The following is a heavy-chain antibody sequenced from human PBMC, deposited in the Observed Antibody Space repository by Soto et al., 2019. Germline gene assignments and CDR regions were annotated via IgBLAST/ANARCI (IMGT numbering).Heavy chain of an antibody. CDR2: ISSSSSTI. CDR1: GFTFSSYS. J-gene: IGHJ5*02. Sequence: GGSLRLSCAASGFTFSSYSMNWARQAPGKGLEWVSYISSSSSTIYYADSVKGRFTISRDNAKNSLYLQMNSLRAEDTAVYYCAREYDILNCFHPWGQGTLVTVS. V-gene: IGHV3-48*01. D-gene: IGHD3-9*01. CDR3: AREYDILNCFHP.